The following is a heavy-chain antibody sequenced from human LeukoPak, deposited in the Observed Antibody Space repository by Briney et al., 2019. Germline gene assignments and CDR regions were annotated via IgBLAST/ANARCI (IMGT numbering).Heavy chain of an antibody. V-gene: IGHV3-33*01. Sequence: GGSLRLSCAASGFSFSSYGMHRVRQAPGKGLEWVAVIWYDGSNKNYADSVKGRFTISRVNSKNMLHLQMNSLRVEDTALYYCASHGGLWGQGTLVTVSS. CDR2: IWYDGSNK. D-gene: IGHD5-12*01. CDR1: GFSFSSYG. J-gene: IGHJ4*02. CDR3: ASHGGL.